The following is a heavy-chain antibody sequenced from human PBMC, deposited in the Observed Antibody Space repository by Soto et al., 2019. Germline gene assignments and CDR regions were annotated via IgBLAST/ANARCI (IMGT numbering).Heavy chain of an antibody. CDR3: ARNQYSGYALGVDY. CDR2: IYSGGST. Sequence: PGGSLRLSCAASGFTVSSNYMSWVRQAPGKGLEWVSVIYSGGSTYYADSVKGRFTISRDNSKNTLYLQMKSLRAEDTAVYYCARNQYSGYALGVDYWGQGTLVTVSS. J-gene: IGHJ4*02. D-gene: IGHD5-12*01. CDR1: GFTVSSNY. V-gene: IGHV3-53*01.